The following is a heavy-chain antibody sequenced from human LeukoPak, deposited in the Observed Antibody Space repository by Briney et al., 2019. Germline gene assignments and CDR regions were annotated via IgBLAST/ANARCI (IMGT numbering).Heavy chain of an antibody. J-gene: IGHJ6*02. V-gene: IGHV4-59*01. D-gene: IGHD5-18*01. Sequence: SETLSLTCTVPGGSITSYYWSWIRQPPGKGLEWIGYIYYSGSTKYNPSLKSRVTISVDTSKNQFSLKLSSVTAADTAVYYCARSRGYTYIPYYYGMDVWGQGTTVTVSS. CDR2: IYYSGST. CDR1: GGSITSYY. CDR3: ARSRGYTYIPYYYGMDV.